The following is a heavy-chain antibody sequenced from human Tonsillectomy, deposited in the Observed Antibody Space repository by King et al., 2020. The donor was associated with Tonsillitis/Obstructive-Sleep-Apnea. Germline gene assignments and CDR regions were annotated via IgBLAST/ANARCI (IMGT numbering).Heavy chain of an antibody. D-gene: IGHD3-3*01. J-gene: IGHJ5*02. CDR1: GGSISSGGYY. V-gene: IGHV4-31*03. CDR3: ARNGDGAITMFGVARSGSINWFDP. CDR2: IYYSGST. Sequence: VQLQESGPGLVKPSQTLSLTCTVSGGSISSGGYYWSWIRQHPGKGLEWIGYIYYSGSTYYNPSLKSRVTISVDTSKNQFSLKLSSVTAADTAVYYCARNGDGAITMFGVARSGSINWFDPWGQGTLVTVSS.